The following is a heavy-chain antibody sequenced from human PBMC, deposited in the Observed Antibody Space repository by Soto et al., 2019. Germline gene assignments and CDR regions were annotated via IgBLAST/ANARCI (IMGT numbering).Heavy chain of an antibody. CDR3: ARQRTTVVTQAYFDH. J-gene: IGHJ4*02. D-gene: IGHD4-17*01. V-gene: IGHV4-39*01. CDR1: GGSITSSSYY. Sequence: SETLSLTCTVSGGSITSSSYYWGWIRQPPGKGLEWIGGIYYSGRSYYNPSLKSRVTMSVDASKNQFSLTLNSVTAADAAVYYCARQRTTVVTQAYFDHWGQGTLVTVSS. CDR2: IYYSGRS.